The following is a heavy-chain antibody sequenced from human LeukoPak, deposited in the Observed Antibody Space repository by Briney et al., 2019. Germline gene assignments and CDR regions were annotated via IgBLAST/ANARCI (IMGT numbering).Heavy chain of an antibody. CDR1: GYTFTSYG. CDR3: ARVNGDYEEGDFDY. V-gene: IGHV1-18*01. CDR2: ISAYNGNT. D-gene: IGHD4-17*01. Sequence: ASVKVSCKASGYTFTSYGISWVRQAPGQGLEWMGWISAYNGNTNYAQKLQGRVTMTTDTSTSTAYMELRSLRSDDTAVYYCARVNGDYEEGDFDYWGQGTLVTVSS. J-gene: IGHJ4*02.